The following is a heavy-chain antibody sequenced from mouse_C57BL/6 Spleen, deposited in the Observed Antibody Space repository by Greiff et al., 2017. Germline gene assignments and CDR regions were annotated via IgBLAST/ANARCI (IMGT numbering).Heavy chain of an antibody. J-gene: IGHJ3*01. CDR2: FYPYNDDT. Sequence: VQLQQSGAELVKPGASVKMSCKASGYTFTTSPIEWMKQSHGKSLEWIGNFYPYNDDTKYNEKFKGKATLTVEKSSSTVYLVLRRLTSDASAFYCCARTDYYGYFAVWGKGTLVTVSA. D-gene: IGHD1-1*01. CDR3: ARTDYYGYFAV. V-gene: IGHV1-47*01. CDR1: GYTFTTSP.